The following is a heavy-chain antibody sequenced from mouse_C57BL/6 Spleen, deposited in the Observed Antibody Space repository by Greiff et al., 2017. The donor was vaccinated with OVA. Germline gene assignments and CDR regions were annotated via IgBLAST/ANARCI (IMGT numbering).Heavy chain of an antibody. CDR1: GYTFTSYW. Sequence: KQSCKASGYTFTSYWMDWVKQRPGQGLEWIGNIYPSDSETHYNQKFKDKATLTVDKSSSTAYMQLSSLTSEDSAVYYCARGGSSSAYWGQGTLVTVSA. CDR3: ARGGSSSAY. CDR2: IYPSDSET. J-gene: IGHJ3*01. D-gene: IGHD1-1*01. V-gene: IGHV1-61*01.